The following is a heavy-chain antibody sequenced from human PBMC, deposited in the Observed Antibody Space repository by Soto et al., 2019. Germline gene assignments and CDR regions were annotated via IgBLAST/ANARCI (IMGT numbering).Heavy chain of an antibody. CDR2: IYYSGST. Sequence: SETLSLTCTVSGGSISSGGYYWSWIRQHPGKGLEWIGYIYYSGSTYYNPSLKSRVTISVDTPKNQFSLKLSSVTAADTAVYYCARLNGYCVGTNCHGYYGTDVWGQGTTVTVSS. CDR1: GGSISSGGYY. D-gene: IGHD2-2*03. CDR3: ARLNGYCVGTNCHGYYGTDV. V-gene: IGHV4-31*03. J-gene: IGHJ6*02.